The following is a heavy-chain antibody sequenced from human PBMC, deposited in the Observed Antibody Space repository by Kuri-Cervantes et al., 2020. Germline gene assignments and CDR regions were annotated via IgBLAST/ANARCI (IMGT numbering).Heavy chain of an antibody. J-gene: IGHJ4*02. D-gene: IGHD3-22*01. CDR2: ISSSSSTV. CDR3: ARGLRGSGGYYDY. CDR1: GFSFSSYG. V-gene: IGHV3-48*01. Sequence: LSLTCAASGFSFSSYGMSWVRQAPGKGLEWVSYISSSSSTVYYADSVKGRFTISRDNAKNSLYLHMNSPRAEDTAVYYCARGLRGSGGYYDYWGQGTLVTVSS.